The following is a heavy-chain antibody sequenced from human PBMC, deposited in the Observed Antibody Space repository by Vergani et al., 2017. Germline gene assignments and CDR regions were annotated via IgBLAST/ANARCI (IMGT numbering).Heavy chain of an antibody. CDR3: ARGILSYSSSWYFYYYGMDV. CDR2: INTNTGNP. CDR1: GYTFNTYA. D-gene: IGHD6-13*01. Sequence: QVLVVQSGSEFKKPGASVKVSCKTSGYTFNTYAICWVRQAPGQGLEWMGWINTNTGNPTYAQGFTGRFVFSLDTSVSTAYLQISSLKAEDTAVYYCARGILSYSSSWYFYYYGMDVWGQGTTVTVSS. J-gene: IGHJ6*02. V-gene: IGHV7-4-1*02.